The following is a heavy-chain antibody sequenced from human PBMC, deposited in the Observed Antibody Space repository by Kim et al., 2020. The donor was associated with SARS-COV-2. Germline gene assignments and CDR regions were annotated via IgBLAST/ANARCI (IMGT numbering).Heavy chain of an antibody. V-gene: IGHV3-48*02. D-gene: IGHD1-26*01. Sequence: YYADSVKGRFTIARDNAKTSLFLQMNSLRDEDTAVYYWAIRLSTEGATTHPWGQGTLVTVSS. J-gene: IGHJ5*02. CDR3: AIRLSTEGATTHP.